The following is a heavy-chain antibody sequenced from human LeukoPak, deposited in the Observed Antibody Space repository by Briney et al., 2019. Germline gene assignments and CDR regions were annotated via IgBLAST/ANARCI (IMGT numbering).Heavy chain of an antibody. D-gene: IGHD6-13*01. CDR3: AKGTHGYSSSWYFDY. CDR2: ISGSGGST. CDR1: GFTFSCYA. J-gene: IGHJ4*02. V-gene: IGHV3-23*01. Sequence: GGSLRLSCAASGFTFSCYAMSWVRQAPGKGLEWVSAISGSGGSTYYADSVKGRFTISRDNSKNTLYLQMNSLRAEDTAVYYCAKGTHGYSSSWYFDYWGQGTLVTVSS.